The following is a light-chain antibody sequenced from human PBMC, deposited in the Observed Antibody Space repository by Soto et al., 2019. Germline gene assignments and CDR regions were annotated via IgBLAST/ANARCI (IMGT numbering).Light chain of an antibody. Sequence: IGLTQSPGTLSLPPGEKATLSCRASQSVSSSYLAWYQQKPGQGPRLLIYDASTRATGIPDRFSGSGSGTDFTLTINRLEPEDFAVYFCQQYGASPYTFGQGTKLEIK. V-gene: IGKV3-20*01. J-gene: IGKJ2*01. CDR3: QQYGASPYT. CDR2: DAS. CDR1: QSVSSSY.